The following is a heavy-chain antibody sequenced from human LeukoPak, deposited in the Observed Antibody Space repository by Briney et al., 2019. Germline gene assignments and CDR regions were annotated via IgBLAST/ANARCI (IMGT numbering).Heavy chain of an antibody. J-gene: IGHJ4*02. CDR1: QFTFSSYW. D-gene: IGHD3-22*01. V-gene: IGHV3-7*01. CDR3: ARDKSVYYDTSGSRFDY. CDR2: INQDGSER. Sequence: GGSPRLSCAASQFTFSSYWMSWVRQAPGKGLEWVANINQDGSERYYVDSVKGRFTISRDNAKSSLYLQMNSLRAEDTAVYYCARDKSVYYDTSGSRFDYWGQGTLVTVSS.